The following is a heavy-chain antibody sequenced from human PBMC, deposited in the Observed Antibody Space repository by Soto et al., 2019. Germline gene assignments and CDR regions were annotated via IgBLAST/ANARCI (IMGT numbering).Heavy chain of an antibody. V-gene: IGHV4-30-2*01. CDR1: GGSISSGGYS. CDR3: ARVRSPSRDSSGYSGFFDY. J-gene: IGHJ4*02. Sequence: SETLSLTCAVSGGSISSGGYSWSWIRQPPGKGLEWIGEINHSGSTNYNPSLKSRVTISVDTSKNQFSLKLSSVTAADTAVYYCARVRSPSRDSSGYSGFFDYWCQGTLVTVSS. D-gene: IGHD3-22*01. CDR2: INHSGST.